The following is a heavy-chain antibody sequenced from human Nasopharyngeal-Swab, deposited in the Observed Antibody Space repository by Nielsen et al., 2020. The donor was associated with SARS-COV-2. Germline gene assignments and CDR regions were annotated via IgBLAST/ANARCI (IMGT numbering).Heavy chain of an antibody. V-gene: IGHV3-48*03. CDR1: GFTFSSYE. CDR3: ASTAPHIVVVTAIPYAFDI. Sequence: GGSLRLFCAASGFTFSSYEMNWVRQAPGKGLEWVSYISSSGSTIYYADSVKGRFTISRDNAKNSLYLQMNSLRAEDTAVYYCASTAPHIVVVTAIPYAFDIWGQGTMVTVSS. J-gene: IGHJ3*02. D-gene: IGHD2-21*02. CDR2: ISSSGSTI.